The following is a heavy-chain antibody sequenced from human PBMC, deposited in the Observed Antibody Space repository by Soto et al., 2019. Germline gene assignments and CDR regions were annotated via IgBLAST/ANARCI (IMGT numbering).Heavy chain of an antibody. D-gene: IGHD3-3*01. J-gene: IGHJ6*02. CDR3: ARGVMGFLEWLSPQDYYYGMDV. Sequence: SETLSLTCTVSGGSISSGGYYWSWIRQHPGKGLEWIGYIYYSGSTYYNPSLKSRVTISVDTSNNQFSLKLSSVTAADTAVYYCARGVMGFLEWLSPQDYYYGMDVWGQGTTVTVSS. CDR2: IYYSGST. CDR1: GGSISSGGYY. V-gene: IGHV4-31*03.